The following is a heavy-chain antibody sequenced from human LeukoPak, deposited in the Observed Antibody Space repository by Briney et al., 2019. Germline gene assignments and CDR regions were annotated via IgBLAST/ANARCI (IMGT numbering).Heavy chain of an antibody. CDR2: IYYSGST. CDR1: GGSISSSSYY. Sequence: PSETLSLTCTASGGSISSSSYYWGWIRQPPGKGLEWIGNIYYSGSTYYNPSLKSRVTISGDTSKNQFSLRLSSVTAADTAVYYCASLPSSGWYRHIGYWGQGTLVTVSS. D-gene: IGHD6-19*01. CDR3: ASLPSSGWYRHIGY. J-gene: IGHJ4*02. V-gene: IGHV4-39*01.